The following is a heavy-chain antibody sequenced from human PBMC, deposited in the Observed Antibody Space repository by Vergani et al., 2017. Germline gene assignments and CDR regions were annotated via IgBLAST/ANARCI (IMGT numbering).Heavy chain of an antibody. V-gene: IGHV3-23*01. J-gene: IGHJ4*02. CDR3: AKTYGSGSYYPFDY. CDR2: ISGSGGST. Sequence: EVQLLESGGGLVQPGGSLRLSCAASGFTFSSYAMSWVRQAPGKGLEWVSAISGSGGSTYYADSVKGRFTITRDNSKNTLYLQMNSLRTEDTALYYCAKTYGSGSYYPFDYWGQGTLVTVSS. CDR1: GFTFSSYA. D-gene: IGHD3-10*01.